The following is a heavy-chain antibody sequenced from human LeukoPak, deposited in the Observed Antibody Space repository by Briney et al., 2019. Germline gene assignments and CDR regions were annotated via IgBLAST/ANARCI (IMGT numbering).Heavy chain of an antibody. Sequence: GGSLRLSCAASGFTFSSYGMHWVRQAPGKGLEWVLFIRYDGSNKYYADSVKGRFTISRDNSKNTLYLQMNSLRAEDTAVYYCAKDLSSNTFGGVDLFDYWGQGTLVTVSS. D-gene: IGHD3-16*01. CDR1: GFTFSSYG. CDR3: AKDLSSNTFGGVDLFDY. J-gene: IGHJ4*02. V-gene: IGHV3-30*02. CDR2: IRYDGSNK.